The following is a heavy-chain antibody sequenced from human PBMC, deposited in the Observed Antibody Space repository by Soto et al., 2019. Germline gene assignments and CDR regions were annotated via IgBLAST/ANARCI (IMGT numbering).Heavy chain of an antibody. Sequence: GGSLRLSCAASGFTFSNAWMNWVRQAPGKGLEWVGRIKSKTDGGTTDYAAPVKGRFTISRDDSKNTLYLQMNSPKTEDTAVYYCTTDPQQWHEGRGYWGQGTLVTVSS. V-gene: IGHV3-15*07. CDR1: GFTFSNAW. D-gene: IGHD6-19*01. CDR3: TTDPQQWHEGRGY. J-gene: IGHJ4*02. CDR2: IKSKTDGGTT.